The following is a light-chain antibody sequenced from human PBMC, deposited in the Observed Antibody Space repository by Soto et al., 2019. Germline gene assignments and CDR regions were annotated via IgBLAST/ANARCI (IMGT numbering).Light chain of an antibody. J-gene: IGKJ1*01. CDR2: DAS. V-gene: IGKV1-5*01. Sequence: DIQMTQSPSTLSASVGDRVTITCRASQSISGWLAWYQQKPGKAPKLLIYDASNLESGVPSRFSGGGSGTEFTLTISSLQPDDFATYYCQRYNSYSPFGQGTKVDIK. CDR3: QRYNSYSP. CDR1: QSISGW.